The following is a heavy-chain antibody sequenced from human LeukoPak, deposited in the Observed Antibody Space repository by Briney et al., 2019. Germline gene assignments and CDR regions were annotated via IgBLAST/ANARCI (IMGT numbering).Heavy chain of an antibody. D-gene: IGHD3-9*01. CDR1: GYSFTSYW. CDR2: IYPGGPDT. J-gene: IGHJ3*02. Sequence: GESLKISCKGSGYSFTSYWIGWVRQMPGKGLEWMGIIYPGGPDTRYSPSFQGQVTISADKSISTAYLQWSSLKASDTAMYYCARCSNTKGYYDILTGYYPGRADAFDIWGQGTMVTVSS. CDR3: ARCSNTKGYYDILTGYYPGRADAFDI. V-gene: IGHV5-51*01.